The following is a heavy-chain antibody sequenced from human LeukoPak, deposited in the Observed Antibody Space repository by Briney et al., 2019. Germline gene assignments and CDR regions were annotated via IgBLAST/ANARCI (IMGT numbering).Heavy chain of an antibody. V-gene: IGHV3-64D*06. Sequence: GGSLRLSCSASGFTFSSYAMHWVRQAPGKGLEYVSAISSNGGSTYYADSVKGRFTICRDNSKNTLYLQMSSLRAEDTAVYYCVKDSTVTTFDYWGQGTLVTVSS. D-gene: IGHD4-17*01. J-gene: IGHJ4*02. CDR1: GFTFSSYA. CDR2: ISSNGGST. CDR3: VKDSTVTTFDY.